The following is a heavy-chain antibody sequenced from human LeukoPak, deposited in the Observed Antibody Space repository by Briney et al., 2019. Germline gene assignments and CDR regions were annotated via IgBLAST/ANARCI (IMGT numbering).Heavy chain of an antibody. J-gene: IGHJ4*02. V-gene: IGHV1-69*13. CDR2: IIPIFGTA. CDR1: GGTFSSYA. Sequence: SVKVSCKASGGTFSSYAISWVRQAPGQGLEWMGGIIPIFGTANYAQKFQGRVTITADESTSTAYMELSSLRSEDTAVYYCARDREITMVRGEFDYWGQGTLVTVSS. D-gene: IGHD3-10*01. CDR3: ARDREITMVRGEFDY.